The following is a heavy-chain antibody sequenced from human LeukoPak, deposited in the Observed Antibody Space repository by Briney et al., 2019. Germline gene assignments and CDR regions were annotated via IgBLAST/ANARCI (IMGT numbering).Heavy chain of an antibody. CDR1: GSIFTSYW. J-gene: IGHJ3*02. CDR2: IYPGDSDT. V-gene: IGHV5-51*01. CDR3: ASNYYDSSGYYYAPGALPRSDAFDI. Sequence: GGPLQISFQGSGSIFTSYWIGWVRPLPGKGLEGMGIIYPGDSDTRYSPSFHGKVTISADKSISTAYLQRSSLKASDTAMYYCASNYYDSSGYYYAPGALPRSDAFDIWGQGTMVTVSS. D-gene: IGHD3-22*01.